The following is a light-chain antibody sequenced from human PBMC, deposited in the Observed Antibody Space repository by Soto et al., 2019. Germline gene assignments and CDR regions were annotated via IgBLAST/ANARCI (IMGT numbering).Light chain of an antibody. J-gene: IGKJ4*01. V-gene: IGKV3-20*01. CDR2: GAS. Sequence: ETVLTQSPGTLSLSPGEIATLSCSASQSVSSTHLAWYQHKPGQAPRLLMYGASSRATGIPDRFSGSGSGTDFTLAISRLEPEDFAVYYCQQFGSSPLLTFGGGTKVDI. CDR1: QSVSSTH. CDR3: QQFGSSPLLT.